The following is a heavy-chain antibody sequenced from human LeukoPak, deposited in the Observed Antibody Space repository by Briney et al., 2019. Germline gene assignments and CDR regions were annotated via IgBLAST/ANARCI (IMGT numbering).Heavy chain of an antibody. CDR3: ARGIRVAVPAMLVTTAYWFDP. CDR2: MNPKSGNT. Sequence: ASVKVSCKASGYTFTSYDINWVRQATGQGLEWMGWMNPKSGNTGYAQKFQGRVTMTRNSSIRKAYMELSSLRSEDTAVYYCARGIRVAVPAMLVTTAYWFDPWGQGTLVTVSS. CDR1: GYTFTSYD. J-gene: IGHJ5*02. V-gene: IGHV1-8*01. D-gene: IGHD2-2*01.